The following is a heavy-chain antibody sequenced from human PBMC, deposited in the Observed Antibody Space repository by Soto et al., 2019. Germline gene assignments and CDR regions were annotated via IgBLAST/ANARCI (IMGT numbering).Heavy chain of an antibody. CDR1: GGSISSYY. CDR2: IYYSGST. V-gene: IGHV4-59*01. D-gene: IGHD5-18*01. Sequence: SETLSLTCTVSGGSISSYYWSWIRQPPGKGLEWIGYIYYSGSTNYNPSLKSRVTISVDTSKNQFSLKLSSVTAADTAVYYCARAYTAKGGLYYYYGMDVWGQGTTVTVSS. CDR3: ARAYTAKGGLYYYYGMDV. J-gene: IGHJ6*02.